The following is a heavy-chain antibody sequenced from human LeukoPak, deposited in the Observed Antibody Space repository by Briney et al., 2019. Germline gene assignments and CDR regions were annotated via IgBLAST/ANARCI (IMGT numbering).Heavy chain of an antibody. J-gene: IGHJ5*02. CDR1: GGSFSGYY. Sequence: SETLSLTCAVYGGSFSGYYWSWIRQPPGKGLEWIGEINHSGSTNYNPSLKSRVTISVDTSKNQFSLKLSSVTAADTAAYYCARAPYDSSGSNWFDPWGQGTLVTVYS. CDR3: ARAPYDSSGSNWFDP. CDR2: INHSGST. D-gene: IGHD3-22*01. V-gene: IGHV4-34*01.